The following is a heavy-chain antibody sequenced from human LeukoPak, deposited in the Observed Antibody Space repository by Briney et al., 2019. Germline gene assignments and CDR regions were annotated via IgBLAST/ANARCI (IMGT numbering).Heavy chain of an antibody. CDR1: GFTFSSYS. Sequence: PGGSLRLSCAASGFTFSSYSMNWVRQAPGKGLEWIGEINHSGSTYYNPSLKSRVTISVDTSKNQFSLKLSSVTAADTAVYYCARHRGYYYYYMDVWGKGTTVTISS. CDR3: ARHRGYYYYYMDV. J-gene: IGHJ6*03. CDR2: INHSGST. V-gene: IGHV4-34*01.